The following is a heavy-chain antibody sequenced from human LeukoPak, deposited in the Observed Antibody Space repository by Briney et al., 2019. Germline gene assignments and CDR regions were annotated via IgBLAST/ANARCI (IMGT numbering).Heavy chain of an antibody. D-gene: IGHD3-3*01. CDR3: ARGAWRGKSFDY. Sequence: GSLRLSCAASGFTFSSYWMSWVRQSPEKGLEWIGEIHHTGSNNYNPSLKSRVTISVDKSQKQFALKLNSVTAADTAVYYCARGAWRGKSFDYWGQGTLVTVSS. J-gene: IGHJ4*02. V-gene: IGHV4-4*02. CDR2: IHHTGSN. CDR1: GFTFSSYW.